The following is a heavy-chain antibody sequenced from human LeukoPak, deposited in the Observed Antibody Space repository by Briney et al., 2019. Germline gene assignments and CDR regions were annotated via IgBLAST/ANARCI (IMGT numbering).Heavy chain of an antibody. V-gene: IGHV3-74*01. J-gene: IGHJ4*02. Sequence: GGSLRLSCAASGFTFSIYWMHWVRQAPGKGLVWVSRINSDGSSTSYADSVKGRFTVSRDNAKNSMYLQMNSLRAEDTAVYYCARGGTYTVDYWGQGTLVTVSS. CDR1: GFTFSIYW. CDR3: ARGGTYTVDY. CDR2: INSDGSST. D-gene: IGHD3/OR15-3a*01.